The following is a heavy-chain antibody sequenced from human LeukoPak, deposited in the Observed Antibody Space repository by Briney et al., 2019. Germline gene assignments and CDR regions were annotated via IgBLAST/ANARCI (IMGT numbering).Heavy chain of an antibody. CDR3: VKGRFGVAADPYYDSSGYTY. Sequence: GGSLRLSCSASGFTFSSYAMHWVRQAPGKGLEYVSAISSNGGSTYYADSVKGRFTISRDNSKNTLYLQMSSLRAEDTAVYYCVKGRFGVAADPYYDSSGYTYWGQGTLVTVSS. CDR2: ISSNGGST. J-gene: IGHJ4*02. CDR1: GFTFSSYA. V-gene: IGHV3-64D*06. D-gene: IGHD3-22*01.